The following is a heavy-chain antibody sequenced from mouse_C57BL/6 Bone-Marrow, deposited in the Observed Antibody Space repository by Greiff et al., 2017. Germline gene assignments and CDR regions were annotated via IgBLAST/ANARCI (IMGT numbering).Heavy chain of an antibody. CDR1: GYTFTSYW. CDR2: IHPNSGST. D-gene: IGHD3-1*01. CDR3: ASGGSYYYAMDY. Sequence: QVQLQQPGAELVKPGASVKLSCKASGYTFTSYWMHWVKQRPGQGLEWIGMIHPNSGSTNYNEKFKSKATLTVGKSSSTAYMQLSSLTSEDSAVYYCASGGSYYYAMDYWGQGTSVTVSS. V-gene: IGHV1-64*01. J-gene: IGHJ4*01.